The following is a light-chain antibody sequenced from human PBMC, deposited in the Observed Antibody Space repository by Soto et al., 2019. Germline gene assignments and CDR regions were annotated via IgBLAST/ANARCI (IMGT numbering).Light chain of an antibody. CDR2: DVS. V-gene: IGLV2-14*01. J-gene: IGLJ1*01. CDR3: ASYTTSSTYV. Sequence: QSALTQPASVSGSPGQSIAVSCTVTSSDVGGYSYVSWYQQQPGKAPKLVISDVSNRPSGVSDRFSGSKSGNTASLTISGLQTEDEADYYCASYTTSSTYVFGTGTKVTVL. CDR1: SSDVGGYSY.